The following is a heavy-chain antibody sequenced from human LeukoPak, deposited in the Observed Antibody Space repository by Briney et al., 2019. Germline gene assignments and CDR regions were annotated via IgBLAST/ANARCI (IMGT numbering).Heavy chain of an antibody. V-gene: IGHV3-66*04. CDR1: GFTVCSNY. Sequence: GGSLRLSCAASGFTVCSNYMSWVRQAPGKGLEWVSLIYSGGSTYYADSVEGRFTISRDNSENTLYLQMNSLRAEDTAVYYCARPPFDSSWYPRAFDVWGQGTMVTVST. CDR3: ARPPFDSSWYPRAFDV. J-gene: IGHJ3*01. CDR2: IYSGGST. D-gene: IGHD6-13*01.